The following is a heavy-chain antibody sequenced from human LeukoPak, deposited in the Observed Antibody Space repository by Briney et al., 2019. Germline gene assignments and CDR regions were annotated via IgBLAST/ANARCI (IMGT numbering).Heavy chain of an antibody. CDR3: ARGNNWGGGFDP. CDR2: MNPNSGNT. V-gene: IGHV1-8*01. J-gene: IGHJ5*02. CDR1: GYTFTSYD. Sequence: GESLKISCKASGYTFTSYDINWVRQATGQGLEWMGWMNPNSGNTGYAQKFQGRVTMTKNTSISTAYMELSSLRSEDAAVYYCARGNNWGGGFDPWGQGTLVTVSS. D-gene: IGHD7-27*01.